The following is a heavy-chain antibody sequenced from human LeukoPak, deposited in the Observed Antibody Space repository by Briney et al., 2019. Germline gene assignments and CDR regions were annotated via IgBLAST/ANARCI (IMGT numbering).Heavy chain of an antibody. J-gene: IGHJ4*02. CDR3: AKDVATVTHYFDY. V-gene: IGHV3-30*02. Sequence: GGSLRLSCAASGFTFSDYYMSWIRQAPGKGLEWVAFIRYDGSNKYYADSVKGRFTISRDNSKNTLYLQMNSLRAEDTAVYYCAKDVATVTHYFDYWGQGTLVTVSS. CDR1: GFTFSDYY. CDR2: IRYDGSNK. D-gene: IGHD4-17*01.